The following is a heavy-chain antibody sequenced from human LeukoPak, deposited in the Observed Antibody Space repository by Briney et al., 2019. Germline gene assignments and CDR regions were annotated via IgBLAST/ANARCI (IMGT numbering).Heavy chain of an antibody. CDR2: IYPGDSDT. D-gene: IGHD3-10*01. V-gene: IGHV5-51*01. Sequence: GESLKISCKGFGYRFTNYLIGWVRQMPGKGLEWMGIIYPGDSDTRYSPSFQGQVTISADKSINTAYLQWSSLKASDAAMYYCVLAGSGSYYFDYWGQGTLVTVSS. CDR1: GYRFTNYL. CDR3: VLAGSGSYYFDY. J-gene: IGHJ4*02.